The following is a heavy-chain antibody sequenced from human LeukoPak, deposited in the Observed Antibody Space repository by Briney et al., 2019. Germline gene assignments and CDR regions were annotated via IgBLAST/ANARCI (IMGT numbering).Heavy chain of an antibody. CDR1: GYTLTELS. V-gene: IGHV1-24*01. CDR3: ATGRSGSYYNFDY. Sequence: GASVEVSCKVSGYTLTELSMHWVRQAPGKGLEWMGGFDPEDGKTLYAQKFQGRVTMTEDTSTDTAYMELSSLRSEDTAVYYCATGRSGSYYNFDYWGQGTLVTVSS. CDR2: FDPEDGKT. D-gene: IGHD1-26*01. J-gene: IGHJ4*02.